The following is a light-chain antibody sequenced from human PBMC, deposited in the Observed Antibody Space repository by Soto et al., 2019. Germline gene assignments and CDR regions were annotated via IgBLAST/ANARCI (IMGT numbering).Light chain of an antibody. CDR3: TSYAGSNNLV. J-gene: IGLJ3*02. V-gene: IGLV2-8*01. CDR1: SSNVGSYKL. CDR2: EVS. Sequence: QSVLTQPASVSGSPGQSITISCTGTSSNVGSYKLVSWYQQHPGKAPKLMIYEVSKRPSGVPDRFSGSKSGNTASLTVSGLQAEDEADYYCTSYAGSNNLVFAGGTKLTVL.